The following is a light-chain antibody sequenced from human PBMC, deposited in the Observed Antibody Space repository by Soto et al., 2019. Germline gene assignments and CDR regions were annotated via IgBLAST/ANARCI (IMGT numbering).Light chain of an antibody. CDR2: AAS. CDR1: QGIRND. Sequence: AIQMTQSPSSLSASVGDRVTITCRASQGIRNDLGCYQQKPGKDPKLLIYAASSLQSGVPSRFSGSGSGTDFTLTISSLQPEDFATYYCLQDDNYPWTFGQGTKVGIK. CDR3: LQDDNYPWT. V-gene: IGKV1-6*01. J-gene: IGKJ1*01.